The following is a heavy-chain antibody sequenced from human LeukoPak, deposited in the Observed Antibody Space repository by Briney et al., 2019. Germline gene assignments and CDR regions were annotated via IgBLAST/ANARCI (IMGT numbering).Heavy chain of an antibody. Sequence: GGSLRLSCAASGFTFDNYGMSWVRQAPGKGLEWVSGINWNGGSTGYADSVKGRFTISRDNAKNSLYLQMNSLRAEDTALYYCARIDTYYYDCSGYYSAFDIWGQGTIVTVSS. CDR3: ARIDTYYYDCSGYYSAFDI. CDR1: GFTFDNYG. D-gene: IGHD3-22*01. J-gene: IGHJ3*02. CDR2: INWNGGST. V-gene: IGHV3-20*04.